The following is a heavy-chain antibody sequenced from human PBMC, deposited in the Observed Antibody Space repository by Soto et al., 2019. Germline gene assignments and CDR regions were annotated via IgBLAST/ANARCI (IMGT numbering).Heavy chain of an antibody. V-gene: IGHV3-30*18. CDR2: ISYEGSRI. Sequence: GGSLRLSCAASGFSFRNYGMHWVRQSPGKGLEWVAVISYEGSRISYAASVKGRFTISRDNSKNAVFLQMNRLTPDDTAVYSCAKDHGGGNFFLYFDLWGQGTLVTVSS. D-gene: IGHD2-15*01. CDR3: AKDHGGGNFFLYFDL. J-gene: IGHJ4*02. CDR1: GFSFRNYG.